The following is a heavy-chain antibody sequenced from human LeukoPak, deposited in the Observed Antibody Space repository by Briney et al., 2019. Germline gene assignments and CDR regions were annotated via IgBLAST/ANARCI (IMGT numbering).Heavy chain of an antibody. CDR2: IIPIFGTA. D-gene: IGHD2-15*01. Sequence: SVTVSFKASGGTFSSYAISWVRQAPGQGLEWMGRIIPIFGTANYAQKFQGRVTITTDESTSTAYMELSSLRSEDTAVYYCARSGKVVVAANSWFDPWGQGTLVTVSS. J-gene: IGHJ5*02. CDR1: GGTFSSYA. V-gene: IGHV1-69*05. CDR3: ARSGKVVVAANSWFDP.